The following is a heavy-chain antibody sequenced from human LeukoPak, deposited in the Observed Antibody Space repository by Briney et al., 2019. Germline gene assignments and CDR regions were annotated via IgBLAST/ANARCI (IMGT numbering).Heavy chain of an antibody. CDR3: ARDAPRSSGSNDY. D-gene: IGHD3-10*01. CDR1: GFTFSSYA. J-gene: IGHJ4*02. CDR2: ISSSSSYI. V-gene: IGHV3-21*01. Sequence: PGGSLRLSCAASGFTFSSYAMSWVRQAPGKGLEWVSSISSSSSYIYYADSVKGRFTISRDNAKNSLYLQMNSLRAEDTAVYYCARDAPRSSGSNDYWGQGTLVTVSS.